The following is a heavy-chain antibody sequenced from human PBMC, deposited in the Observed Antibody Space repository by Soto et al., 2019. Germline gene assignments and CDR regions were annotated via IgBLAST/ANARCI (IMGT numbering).Heavy chain of an antibody. CDR3: ARRADYGSVQYYYYYMDG. D-gene: IGHD3-10*01. V-gene: IGHV1-8*01. CDR2: MNPNSGNT. CDR1: GYTFTSYD. J-gene: IGHJ6*03. Sequence: ASVKVSCKASGYTFTSYDINWVRQATGQGLEWMGWMNPNSGNTGYAQKFQGRVTMTRNTSISTAYMELSSLRSEDTAVYYCARRADYGSVQYYYYYMDGWGKGTTVTFSS.